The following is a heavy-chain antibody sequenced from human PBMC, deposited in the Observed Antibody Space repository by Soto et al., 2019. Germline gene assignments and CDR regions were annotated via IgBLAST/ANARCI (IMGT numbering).Heavy chain of an antibody. CDR1: GFTFSSFG. Sequence: QVQVVESGGGVVQPGRSLRLSCAASGFTFSSFGMHWVRQAPGKGLEWVSLIWYDGSKKSYGDSVKGRFTISRDNSRNTVYLLMNSLRADETAVYYCARDASYYSLWSGYYPSRNGMDVWGQGTTVTVSS. CDR2: IWYDGSKK. V-gene: IGHV3-33*01. CDR3: ARDASYYSLWSGYYPSRNGMDV. J-gene: IGHJ6*02. D-gene: IGHD3-3*01.